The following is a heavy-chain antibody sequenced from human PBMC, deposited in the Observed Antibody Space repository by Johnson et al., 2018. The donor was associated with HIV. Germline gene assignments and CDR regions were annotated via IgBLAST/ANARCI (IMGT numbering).Heavy chain of an antibody. CDR2: IYSGGST. Sequence: VQLVESGGGLVQPGGSLRLSCAASGFTFSSYWMSWVRQAPGKGLEWVSDIYSGGSTNYADSVKGRFTISRDNSKNTLYLQMNSLRAEDTAVYYCARDDYGGLDAFDIGGQGTMVTVSS. CDR1: GFTFSSYW. CDR3: ARDDYGGLDAFDI. D-gene: IGHD4-23*01. J-gene: IGHJ3*02. V-gene: IGHV3-66*01.